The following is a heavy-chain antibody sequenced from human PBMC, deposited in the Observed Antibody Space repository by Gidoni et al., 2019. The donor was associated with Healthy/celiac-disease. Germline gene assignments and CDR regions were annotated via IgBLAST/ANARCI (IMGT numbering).Heavy chain of an antibody. D-gene: IGHD2-15*01. CDR1: GFSLSPSGMF. CDR2: IDWDDDK. J-gene: IGHJ4*02. Sequence: QVTLRESGPALVKPTQTLTLTCTFSGFSLSPSGMFVSWIRQPPGKALEWLALIDWDDDKYYSTSLKTRLTISKDTSKNQVVLTMTNMDPVDTATYYCARSRDIVVVVAATNEYYFDYWGQGTLVTVSS. CDR3: ARSRDIVVVVAATNEYYFDY. V-gene: IGHV2-70*01.